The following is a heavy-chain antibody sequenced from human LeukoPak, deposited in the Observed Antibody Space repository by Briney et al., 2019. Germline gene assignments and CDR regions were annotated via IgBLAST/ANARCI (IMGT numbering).Heavy chain of an antibody. V-gene: IGHV1-46*01. CDR1: GYTSTSYY. CDR3: ARTYCSSTSCYSGYFDL. CDR2: INPSGGNT. D-gene: IGHD2-2*01. Sequence: ASVKVSCKASGYTSTSYYMHWVRQAPGQGLEWMGIINPSGGNTTYAQKFQGRVTMTRDTSTSTVYMELSSLRSEDTAVYYCARTYCSSTSCYSGYFDLWGRGTLVTVSS. J-gene: IGHJ2*01.